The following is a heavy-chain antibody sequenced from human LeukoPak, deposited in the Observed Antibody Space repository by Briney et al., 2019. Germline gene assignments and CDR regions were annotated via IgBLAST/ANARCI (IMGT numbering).Heavy chain of an antibody. CDR2: FSDSAGST. V-gene: IGHV3-23*01. CDR1: GFRFSSYA. D-gene: IGHD6-19*01. Sequence: GGSLRLSCVASGFRFSSYAMTWVRQAPGKGLEWVSGFSDSAGSTCYAGSVEGRFTISRDNSKNTLYQDMNSLRAEDTAVYFCAKVYATGWSYFDYWGQGTLVTVSS. CDR3: AKVYATGWSYFDY. J-gene: IGHJ4*02.